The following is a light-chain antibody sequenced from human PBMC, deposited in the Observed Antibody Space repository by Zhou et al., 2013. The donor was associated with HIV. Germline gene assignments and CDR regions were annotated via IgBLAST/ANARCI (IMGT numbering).Light chain of an antibody. CDR1: QAIRNS. CDR3: QQNSLSPIT. J-gene: IGKJ5*01. CDR2: AAS. V-gene: IGKV1-17*03. Sequence: DIQMTQSPSAMSASVGDRVTITCRASQAIRNSLGWFQQKPGKAPKRLVYAASTLQSGVPSRFSGSGSGTEFSLTISSLQPDDFATYYCQQNSLSPITFGQGTRLQI.